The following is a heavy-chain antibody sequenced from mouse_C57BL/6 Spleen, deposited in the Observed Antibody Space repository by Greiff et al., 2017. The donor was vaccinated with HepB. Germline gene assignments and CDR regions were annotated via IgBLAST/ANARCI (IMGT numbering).Heavy chain of an antibody. CDR3: ARDDSNSLYYAMDY. J-gene: IGHJ4*01. CDR1: GFSLTSYG. D-gene: IGHD2-5*01. V-gene: IGHV2-2*01. CDR2: IWSGGST. Sequence: VKLVESGPGLVQPSQSLSITCTVSGFSLTSYGVHWVRQSPGKGLEWLGVIWSGGSTDYNAAFISRLSISKDNSKSQVFFKMNSLQADDTAIYYCARDDSNSLYYAMDYWGQGTSVTVSS.